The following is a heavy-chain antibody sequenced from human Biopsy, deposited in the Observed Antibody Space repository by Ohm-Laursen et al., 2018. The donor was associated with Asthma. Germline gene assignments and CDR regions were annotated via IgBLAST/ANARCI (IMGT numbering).Heavy chain of an antibody. Sequence: SETLSLTCTVSGGSMSSSSYSWGWIRQPPGKGLEWIGSISYTGNTDIPSLRSRVTLSVDTSKNNFSLKLTSVTAADTAVFYCARHWNWGSFFDYWGQGTVVIVSA. CDR3: ARHWNWGSFFDY. D-gene: IGHD7-27*01. CDR2: ISYTGNT. J-gene: IGHJ4*02. CDR1: GGSMSSSSYS. V-gene: IGHV4-39*01.